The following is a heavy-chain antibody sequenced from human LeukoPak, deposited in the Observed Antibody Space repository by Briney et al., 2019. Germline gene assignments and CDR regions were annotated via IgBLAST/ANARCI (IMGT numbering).Heavy chain of an antibody. CDR2: ISYDGSNK. CDR3: AKDQLLLHYYGMDV. J-gene: IGHJ6*02. V-gene: IGHV3-30*18. D-gene: IGHD2-15*01. CDR1: GFTFSSYG. Sequence: GGSLRLSCAASGFTFSSYGMHWVRQAPGKGLEWVAVISYDGSNKYYADSVKGRFTISRDNSKNTLYLQMNSLRAEDTAVYYCAKDQLLLHYYGMDVWGQGTTVTVSS.